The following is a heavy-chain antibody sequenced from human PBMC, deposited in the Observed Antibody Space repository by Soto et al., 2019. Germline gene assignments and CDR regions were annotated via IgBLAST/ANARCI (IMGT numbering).Heavy chain of an antibody. Sequence: GGSLRLSCAASGFTFSSYSMNWVRQAPGKGLEWVSSISSSSSYIYYADSVKGRFTISRDNAKNSLYLQMNSLRAEDTAVYYCARFTRTKEKAGCDIWGQGTMVTVSS. CDR3: ARFTRTKEKAGCDI. CDR1: GFTFSSYS. CDR2: ISSSSSYI. D-gene: IGHD2-2*01. V-gene: IGHV3-21*01. J-gene: IGHJ3*02.